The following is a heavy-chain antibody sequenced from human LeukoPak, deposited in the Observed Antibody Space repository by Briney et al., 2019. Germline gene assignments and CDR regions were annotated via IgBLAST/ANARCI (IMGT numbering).Heavy chain of an antibody. D-gene: IGHD3-10*01. Sequence: PSETLSLTYAVYGGSFSGYYWSWIRQPPGKGLEWIGEINHSGSTNYNPSLKSRVTISVDTSKNQFSLKLSSVTAADTAVYYCAILWFGDSPFDYWGQGTLVTVSS. CDR2: INHSGST. CDR1: GGSFSGYY. J-gene: IGHJ4*02. V-gene: IGHV4-34*01. CDR3: AILWFGDSPFDY.